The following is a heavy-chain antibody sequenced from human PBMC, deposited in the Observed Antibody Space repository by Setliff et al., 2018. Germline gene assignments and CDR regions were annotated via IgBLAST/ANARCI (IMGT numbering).Heavy chain of an antibody. CDR1: GFTFSTAW. V-gene: IGHV4-34*01. J-gene: IGHJ5*02. D-gene: IGHD3-22*01. Sequence: PGGSLRLSCAASGFTFSTAWMNWVRQAPGKGLEWIGEINHRGTTSYTPSLKGRVTISVDTSKNLFSLKLSSVTAADTAVYFCARGPRFDYESPTYRRRFDPWGQGTAVTVSS. CDR3: ARGPRFDYESPTYRRRFDP. CDR2: INHRGTT.